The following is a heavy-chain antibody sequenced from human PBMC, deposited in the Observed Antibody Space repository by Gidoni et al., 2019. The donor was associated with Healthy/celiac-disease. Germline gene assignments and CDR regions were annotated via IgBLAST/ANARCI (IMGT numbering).Heavy chain of an antibody. CDR2: IYYSGST. Sequence: QVQLQESGPGLVKPSQTLSLTCTVSVGSISSGDYYWSLIRQPPGKGLEWIGYIYYSGSTYYNPSLKSRVTISVDSSKNHFYLKLSSMTAADTAVYYCDREEDDRRNPYFDYWGQGTLVTVSS. V-gene: IGHV4-30-4*01. CDR3: DREEDDRRNPYFDY. J-gene: IGHJ4*02. CDR1: VGSISSGDYY. D-gene: IGHD1-1*01.